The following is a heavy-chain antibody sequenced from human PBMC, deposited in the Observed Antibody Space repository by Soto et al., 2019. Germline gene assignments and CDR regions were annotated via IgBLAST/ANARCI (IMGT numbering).Heavy chain of an antibody. V-gene: IGHV1-3*04. CDR1: GYTFTSFI. D-gene: IGHD2-2*01. Sequence: QVQLVQSGAEVKKPGASVKFSCKASGYTFTSFIMHWVRQAPGQRLEWMGWINTDNVDTKYSQKFQGRLTISRDTSASTAYMELSSLRSEDTAVYYCESDQDTYAYGVFDYWGQGTLVTVSS. CDR2: INTDNVDT. CDR3: ESDQDTYAYGVFDY. J-gene: IGHJ4*02.